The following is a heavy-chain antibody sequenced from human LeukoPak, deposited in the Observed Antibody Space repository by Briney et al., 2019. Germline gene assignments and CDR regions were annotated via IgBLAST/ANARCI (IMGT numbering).Heavy chain of an antibody. V-gene: IGHV3-21*01. CDR3: ARDKFVEGDNGYYYLVGFDY. Sequence: GGSLRLSCAASGFTFSSSSMNWVRQAPGKGLEWVSSISSSSSYIYYADSVKGRFTISRDNAKNSLYLQMNSLRAEDTAVYYCARDKFVEGDNGYYYLVGFDYWGQGTLATASS. J-gene: IGHJ4*02. D-gene: IGHD4-17*01. CDR2: ISSSSSYI. CDR1: GFTFSSSS.